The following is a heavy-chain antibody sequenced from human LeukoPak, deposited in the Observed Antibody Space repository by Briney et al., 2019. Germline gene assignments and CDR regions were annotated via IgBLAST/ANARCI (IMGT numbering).Heavy chain of an antibody. Sequence: GGSLRLSCAASGFTFSSYGMHWVRQAPGKGLEWVAVIWYDGSNKYYADSVKGRFTISRDNSKNTLYLQMNSLRAEDTAVYYCAREPMVYSYYFDYWGQGTLDTVSS. CDR3: AREPMVYSYYFDY. CDR2: IWYDGSNK. J-gene: IGHJ4*02. CDR1: GFTFSSYG. V-gene: IGHV3-33*01. D-gene: IGHD2-8*01.